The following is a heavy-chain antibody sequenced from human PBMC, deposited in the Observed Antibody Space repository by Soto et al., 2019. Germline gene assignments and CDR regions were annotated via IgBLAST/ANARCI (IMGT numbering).Heavy chain of an antibody. D-gene: IGHD3-16*01. CDR3: AISQDRGGRTTFIY. Sequence: SGGSMRLSCAVAGFTFDDNARHWVRQDPEKGLEWVSGINWKSDIGYADSVKGRFTISRDNAENSLYLQMNSLRAEDTALYYCAISQDRGGRTTFIYWGQGTQVTVSS. CDR2: INWKSDI. V-gene: IGHV3-9*01. J-gene: IGHJ4*02. CDR1: GFTFDDNA.